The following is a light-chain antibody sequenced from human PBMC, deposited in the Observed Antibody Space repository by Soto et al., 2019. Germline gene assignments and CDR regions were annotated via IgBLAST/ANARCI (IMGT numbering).Light chain of an antibody. CDR3: ASYTSSSTSVI. CDR2: EVS. Sequence: QSALTQPASVSGSPGQSITISCTGTSSDVGGYKYVSWYQQHPDKAPKLIIFEVSNRPSGISSRFSGSKSGNTASLTISGLQAEYEADYYCASYTSSSTSVIFVRGTKLTVL. J-gene: IGLJ2*01. V-gene: IGLV2-14*01. CDR1: SSDVGGYKY.